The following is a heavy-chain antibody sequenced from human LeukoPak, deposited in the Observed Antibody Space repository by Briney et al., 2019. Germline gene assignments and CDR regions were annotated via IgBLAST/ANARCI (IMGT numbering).Heavy chain of an antibody. CDR2: IYYSGST. Sequence: PSETLSLTCTVSGGSISSSSYYWGWIRQPPGKGLEWIGSIYYSGSTYYNPSLKSRVTISVDTSKNQFSLKLSSVTAADTAVYYCARVAVWFGEEGDNWFDPWGQGTLVTVSS. CDR1: GGSISSSSYY. CDR3: ARVAVWFGEEGDNWFDP. V-gene: IGHV4-39*07. D-gene: IGHD3-10*01. J-gene: IGHJ5*02.